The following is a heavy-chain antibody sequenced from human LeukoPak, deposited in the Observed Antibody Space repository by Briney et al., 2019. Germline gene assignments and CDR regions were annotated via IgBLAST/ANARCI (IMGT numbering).Heavy chain of an antibody. CDR3: TTPKIAVAGIETTFDT. D-gene: IGHD6-19*01. J-gene: IGHJ5*02. Sequence: PGGSLRLSCAASGFTFSGSALHWVRQASGRGLEWVGRIRTKSYTYATAYSESVKGRFTISRDDSKNTAYLYMDGLKPEDTAVYYCTTPKIAVAGIETTFDTWGQGTLVTVSS. V-gene: IGHV3-73*01. CDR2: IRTKSYTYAT. CDR1: GFTFSGSA.